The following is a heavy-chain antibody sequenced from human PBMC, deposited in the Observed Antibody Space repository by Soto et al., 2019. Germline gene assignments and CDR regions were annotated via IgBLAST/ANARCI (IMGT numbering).Heavy chain of an antibody. CDR3: ARVWQVAIDY. V-gene: IGHV3-48*03. J-gene: IGHJ4*02. Sequence: EVQLVESGGGWVQPGGSLRLSCAGSGFTFSTYEMNWVRQAPGKGLEWVSYISNSGHTIYYADSVRGRFTMSRDNAKNSLYLQMNSLGAEDTTIYYCARVWQVAIDYWGQGTLVTVSS. CDR2: ISNSGHTI. D-gene: IGHD6-19*01. CDR1: GFTFSTYE.